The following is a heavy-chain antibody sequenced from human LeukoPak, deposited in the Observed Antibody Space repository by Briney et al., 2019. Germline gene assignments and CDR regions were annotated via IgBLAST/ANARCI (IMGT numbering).Heavy chain of an antibody. D-gene: IGHD3-16*01. J-gene: IGHJ4*02. Sequence: PSETLSLTCAVYGGSFSGYYWSWIRQPPGKGLEWIGEINHSGSTNYNPSLKSRVTTSVDTSKNQFSLKLSSVTAADTAVYYCARGPYSRKGYFDYWGQGTLVTVSS. V-gene: IGHV4-34*01. CDR1: GGSFSGYY. CDR2: INHSGST. CDR3: ARGPYSRKGYFDY.